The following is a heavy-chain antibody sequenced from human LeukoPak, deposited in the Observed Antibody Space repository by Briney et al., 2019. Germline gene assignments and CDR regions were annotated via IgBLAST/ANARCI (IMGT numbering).Heavy chain of an antibody. Sequence: GGSLRLSCAASGFTFSSYSMNWVRQAPGKGLEWVSSISSSSSYIYYADSVKGRFTISRDSAKNSLYLQMNSLRAEDTAVYYCARDVGWELLFDYWGQGTLVTVSS. D-gene: IGHD1-26*01. J-gene: IGHJ4*02. CDR2: ISSSSSYI. CDR1: GFTFSSYS. CDR3: ARDVGWELLFDY. V-gene: IGHV3-21*01.